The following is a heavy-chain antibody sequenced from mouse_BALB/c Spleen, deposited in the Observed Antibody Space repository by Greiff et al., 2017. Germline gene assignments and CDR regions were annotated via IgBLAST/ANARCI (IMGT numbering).Heavy chain of an antibody. CDR2: IYPGDGDT. V-gene: IGHV1-82*01. J-gene: IGHJ2*01. D-gene: IGHD1-1*01. CDR1: GYAFSSSW. CDR3: ARDPNYYGSSYGGY. Sequence: VMLVESGPELVKPGASVKISCKASGYAFSSSWMNWVKQRPGQGLEWIGRIYPGDGDTNYNGKFKGKATLTAYKSSSTAYMQLSSLTSVDSAVYFCARDPNYYGSSYGGYWGQGTTLTVSS.